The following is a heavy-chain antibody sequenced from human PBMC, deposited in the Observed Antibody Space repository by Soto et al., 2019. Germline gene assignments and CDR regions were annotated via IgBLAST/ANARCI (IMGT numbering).Heavy chain of an antibody. V-gene: IGHV4-4*02. Sequence: QVQLQESGPGLVKPSGTLSLTCAVSGASISDNNWWSWVRQPPGKGREWIGEVVHRGTTNHNPSLRSRVTISMDKSKNQISLTLSSVTAADSAVYYCARHIGVTGTRGFDYWGQGTLVTVSS. CDR2: VVHRGTT. CDR1: GASISDNNW. J-gene: IGHJ4*02. CDR3: ARHIGVTGTRGFDY. D-gene: IGHD6-19*01.